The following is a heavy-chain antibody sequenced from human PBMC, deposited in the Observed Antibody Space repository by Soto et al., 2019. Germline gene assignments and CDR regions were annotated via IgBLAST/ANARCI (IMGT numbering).Heavy chain of an antibody. CDR2: ISYDGSNK. J-gene: IGHJ6*02. CDR3: AREGVGTAMVYYYGMDV. V-gene: IGHV3-30-3*01. Sequence: GGSLRLSCAASGFTFSSYAVHWVRQAPGKGLEWVAVISYDGSNKYYADSVKGRFTISRDNSKNTLYLQVNSLRAEDTAVYYCAREGVGTAMVYYYGMDVWGQGTTVTVSS. D-gene: IGHD5-18*01. CDR1: GFTFSSYA.